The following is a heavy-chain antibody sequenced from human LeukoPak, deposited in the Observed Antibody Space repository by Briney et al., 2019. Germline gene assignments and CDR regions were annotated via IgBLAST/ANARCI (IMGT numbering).Heavy chain of an antibody. Sequence: ASVKVSCKASGYTFTTYDITWVRQAPGQGLEWMGWISTYNGNTNYAHSLQGRVTMTTDASTTTAYMELRSLRSDDTAVYYCARNSGNYGYFDYWGQGTLVTVSS. J-gene: IGHJ4*02. CDR3: ARNSGNYGYFDY. CDR2: ISTYNGNT. D-gene: IGHD1-26*01. CDR1: GYTFTTYD. V-gene: IGHV1-18*01.